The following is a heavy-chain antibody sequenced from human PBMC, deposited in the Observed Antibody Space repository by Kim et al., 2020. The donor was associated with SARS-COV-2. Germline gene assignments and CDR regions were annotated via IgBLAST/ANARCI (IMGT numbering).Heavy chain of an antibody. Sequence: GGSLRLSCEGSGFTFSRCDMNWVRQAPGKGLEWLSYISGSGSAINYADSVKGRFIISRDNANNSLYLQMNSLRDGDTAVYYCARLIAAAGRYGLDVWGQGTTVTVSS. D-gene: IGHD6-13*01. CDR2: ISGSGSAI. V-gene: IGHV3-48*02. J-gene: IGHJ6*02. CDR3: ARLIAAAGRYGLDV. CDR1: GFTFSRCD.